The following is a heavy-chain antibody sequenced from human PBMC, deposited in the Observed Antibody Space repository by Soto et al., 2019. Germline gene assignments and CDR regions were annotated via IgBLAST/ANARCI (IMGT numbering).Heavy chain of an antibody. D-gene: IGHD2-15*01. CDR2: ISSNGGST. V-gene: IGHV3-64*01. Sequence: GGSLRLACAASGFTFSSYAMHWVRQAPGKGLEYVSAISSNGGSTYYANSVKGRFTISRDNSKNTLYLQMGSLRAEDMAVYYCARGIAGSVYGMDVWGQGPTVTVFS. J-gene: IGHJ6*02. CDR3: ARGIAGSVYGMDV. CDR1: GFTFSSYA.